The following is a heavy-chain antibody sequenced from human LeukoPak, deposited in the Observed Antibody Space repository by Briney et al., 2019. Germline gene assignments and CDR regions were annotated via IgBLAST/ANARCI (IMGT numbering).Heavy chain of an antibody. CDR1: GGSISSYY. D-gene: IGHD6-13*01. Sequence: PSETLSLTYTVSGGSISSYYWSWIRQPPGKGLEWNGYIYYSGSTNYNPSLKSRVTISVDTSKNQFSLKLSSVTAADTAVYYCARSYSSSWLDWFDPWGQGTLVTVSS. J-gene: IGHJ5*02. CDR2: IYYSGST. CDR3: ARSYSSSWLDWFDP. V-gene: IGHV4-59*01.